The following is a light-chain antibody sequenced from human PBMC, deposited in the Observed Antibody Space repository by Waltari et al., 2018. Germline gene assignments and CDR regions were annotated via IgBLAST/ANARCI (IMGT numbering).Light chain of an antibody. Sequence: SALTQPASVSGSLGKAITFPCTGTSSDVGGYNYVSWYQQHPGNAPKLMIYDVSKRPSGVPDRFSGSKSGNTASLTISGLQAEDEADYYCCSYAGSLVVFGGGTKLTVL. CDR1: SSDVGGYNY. CDR2: DVS. CDR3: CSYAGSLVV. J-gene: IGLJ2*01. V-gene: IGLV2-11*01.